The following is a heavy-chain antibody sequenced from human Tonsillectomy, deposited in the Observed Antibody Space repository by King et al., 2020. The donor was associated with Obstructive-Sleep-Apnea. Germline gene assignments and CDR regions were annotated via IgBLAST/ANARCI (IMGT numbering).Heavy chain of an antibody. CDR2: IYDSGST. J-gene: IGHJ4*02. Sequence: VQLQESGPGLVKPSETLSLTCTVSGDSISTYHWSWIRQPPGKGLEWIGDIYDSGSTKYNPSLKSRVTISVDTSKNQLSLKVTSVTAADTAVYYCAREGGYGSRGDYIYFDHWGQGTLVTVSS. D-gene: IGHD3-22*01. CDR1: GDSISTYH. CDR3: AREGGYGSRGDYIYFDH. V-gene: IGHV4-59*01.